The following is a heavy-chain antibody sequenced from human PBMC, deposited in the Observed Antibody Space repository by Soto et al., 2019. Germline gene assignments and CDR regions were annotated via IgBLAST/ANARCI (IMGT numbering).Heavy chain of an antibody. V-gene: IGHV3-74*01. J-gene: IGHJ4*02. CDR3: ARGEMATLCQWAY. CDR2: INSDGTTK. D-gene: IGHD3-16*01. CDR1: GFTFSAYW. Sequence: EVQLVESGGGLVQPGGSLRLSCAASGFTFSAYWMHWVRQAPGEGLVCVSRINSDGTTKNYADSVKGRFTISRDNAENTLYLQMNSLAAEDTAVYYCARGEMATLCQWAYWGEGALVTVSS.